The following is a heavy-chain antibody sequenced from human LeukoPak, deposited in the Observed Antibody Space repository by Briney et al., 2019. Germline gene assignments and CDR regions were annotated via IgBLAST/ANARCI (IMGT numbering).Heavy chain of an antibody. J-gene: IGHJ4*02. Sequence: GASVKVSCKASGYTFTSYGISWVRQAPGQGLEWMEWISAYNGNTNYAQKLQGRVTMTTDTSTSTAYMELRSLRSDDTAVYYCARVGFRAVAGTNYFDYWGQGTLVTVSS. D-gene: IGHD6-19*01. CDR1: GYTFTSYG. CDR3: ARVGFRAVAGTNYFDY. V-gene: IGHV1-18*01. CDR2: ISAYNGNT.